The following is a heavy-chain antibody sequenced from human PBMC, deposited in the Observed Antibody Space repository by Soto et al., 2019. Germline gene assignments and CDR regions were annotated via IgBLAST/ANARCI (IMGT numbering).Heavy chain of an antibody. CDR2: IRRDGGAM. J-gene: IGHJ3*02. CDR3: ARDTSQGVNSIWYDAFDI. Sequence: EVQLVESGGGLVQPGGSLRLSCAASGFTFSTYWMTWVRQAPGKGLEWVANIRRDGGAMYYVDSVKVRFTISRDNARNSLYLQMNSLRVEDTAVYSCARDTSQGVNSIWYDAFDIWGQGTMVTVSS. CDR1: GFTFSTYW. V-gene: IGHV3-7*01. D-gene: IGHD3-10*01.